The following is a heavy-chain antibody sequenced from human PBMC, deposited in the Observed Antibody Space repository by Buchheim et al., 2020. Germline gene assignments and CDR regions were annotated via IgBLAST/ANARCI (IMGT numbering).Heavy chain of an antibody. CDR3: ARGDGGYYYGMDV. V-gene: IGHV3-48*03. CDR2: IGSGGDTK. CDR1: GFTFSSYE. Sequence: EVQLVESGGGLVQPGGSLRLSCTASGFTFSSYEMNWVRRAPGKGLEWVSYIGSGGDTKYNADSVKGRFTISRDNAKNSLYLRMNSLTAEDTAVYYCARGDGGYYYGMDVWGQGTT. J-gene: IGHJ6*02. D-gene: IGHD3-16*01.